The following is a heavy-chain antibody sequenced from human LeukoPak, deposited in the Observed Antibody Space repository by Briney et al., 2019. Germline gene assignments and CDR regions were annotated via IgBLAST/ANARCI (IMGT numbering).Heavy chain of an antibody. J-gene: IGHJ4*02. CDR3: ATGYSSTWYYFDY. V-gene: IGHV4-59*01. CDR2: IYNSGNT. D-gene: IGHD6-13*01. CDR1: GGSISSYY. Sequence: KTSETLSLTCTVSGGSISSYYWSWIRQPPGKGLEWIAYIYNSGNTNYKPSLKSRVTISVDMSKNQFSLKLSSVTAADTAVYYCATGYSSTWYYFDYWGQGTLVTVSS.